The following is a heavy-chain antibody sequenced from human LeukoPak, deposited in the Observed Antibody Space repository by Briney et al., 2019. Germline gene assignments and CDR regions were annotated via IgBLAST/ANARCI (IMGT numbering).Heavy chain of an antibody. Sequence: PSETLFLTCTVSGGSISTYYWSWIRQPPGKGLEWIGYVYYSGSTSYNPSLKSRVIISVDTSKNVFSLNVSSVTAADTAVYYCARHYGYSYGPDYWGQGTLVTVSS. CDR2: VYYSGST. CDR3: ARHYGYSYGPDY. CDR1: GGSISTYY. V-gene: IGHV4-59*08. D-gene: IGHD5-18*01. J-gene: IGHJ4*02.